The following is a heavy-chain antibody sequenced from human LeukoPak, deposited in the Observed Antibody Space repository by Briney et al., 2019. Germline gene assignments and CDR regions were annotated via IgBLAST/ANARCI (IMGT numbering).Heavy chain of an antibody. CDR2: IDHGGST. CDR3: ARWILLWGGAFDY. V-gene: IGHV4-34*01. Sequence: SETLSLTCAVHGWSFGAHYWTWIRQPPGKGLEWIGEIDHGGSTNYTPSLKSRVTISVDTSKSQLSLKLSSLTAADTAVYYCARWILLWGGAFDYWGQGTLVTVSS. D-gene: IGHD5-18*01. CDR1: GWSFGAHY. J-gene: IGHJ4*02.